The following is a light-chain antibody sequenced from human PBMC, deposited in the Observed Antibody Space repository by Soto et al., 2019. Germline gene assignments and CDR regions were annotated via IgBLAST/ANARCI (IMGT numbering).Light chain of an antibody. CDR2: GAS. CDR3: HQYGSSPLT. Sequence: EIVLTQSPGTLSLSPGERATLSCRASQSVSSNSLAWSQQKPGQAPRLLIHGASTRATGIPDRFSGSGSGTDFTLTISRLEPEDFAVYYCHQYGSSPLTFGQGTKVEIK. J-gene: IGKJ1*01. V-gene: IGKV3-20*01. CDR1: QSVSSNS.